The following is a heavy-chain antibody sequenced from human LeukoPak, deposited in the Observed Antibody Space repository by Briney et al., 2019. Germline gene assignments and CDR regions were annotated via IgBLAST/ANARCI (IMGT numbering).Heavy chain of an antibody. CDR2: IYYSGST. Sequence: SETLSLTCTVSGGSISSYYWSWIRQPPGKGLEWIGYIYYSGSTNYNPSLKSRVTISVDTSKNQFSLKLSSVTAADTAVYYCARGFGSEGSRLRWGFDGVTLDAFDIWGQGTMVTVSS. V-gene: IGHV4-59*08. D-gene: IGHD3-3*01. CDR1: GGSISSYY. CDR3: ARGFGSEGSRLRWGFDGVTLDAFDI. J-gene: IGHJ3*02.